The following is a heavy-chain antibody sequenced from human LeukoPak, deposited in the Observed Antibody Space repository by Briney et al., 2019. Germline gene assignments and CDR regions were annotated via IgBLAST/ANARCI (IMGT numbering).Heavy chain of an antibody. V-gene: IGHV5-51*01. J-gene: IGHJ4*02. CDR2: ICPGDSDT. CDR3: ARRAGTGYFDY. D-gene: IGHD6-19*01. CDR1: GYTFTNYW. Sequence: GESLKISCKGSGYTFTNYWIGWLRQMPGKGLEWMGFICPGDSDTRYSPSFQGQVTISADKSISTAYLQWSSLKASDTAMYYCARRAGTGYFDYWGQGTLVTVSS.